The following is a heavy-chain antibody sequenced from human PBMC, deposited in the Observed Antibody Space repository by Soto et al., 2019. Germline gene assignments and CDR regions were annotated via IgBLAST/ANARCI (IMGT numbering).Heavy chain of an antibody. J-gene: IGHJ4*02. CDR2: IYYSGST. Sequence: QLQLQESGPGLVKPSETLSLTCTVSGGSISSSSYYWGWIRQPPGKGLEWIGSIYYSGSTYYNPSLKSRVTISVDTSKNQFSLKLSSVTAADTAVYYCARYCSSTSCLLDYWGQGTLVTVSS. V-gene: IGHV4-39*01. CDR1: GGSISSSSYY. D-gene: IGHD2-2*01. CDR3: ARYCSSTSCLLDY.